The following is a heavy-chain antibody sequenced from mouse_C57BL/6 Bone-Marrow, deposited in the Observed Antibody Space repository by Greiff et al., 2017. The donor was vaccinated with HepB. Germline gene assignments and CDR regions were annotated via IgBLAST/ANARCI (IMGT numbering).Heavy chain of an antibody. V-gene: IGHV1-54*01. CDR2: INPGSGGT. CDR3: AGEGLRSYAMDY. CDR1: GYAFTNYL. Sequence: VQLQQSGAELVRPGTSVKVSCKASGYAFTNYLIEWVKQRPGQGLEWIGVINPGSGGTNYNEKFKGKATLTADKSSSTAYVQLSSLTSEDSAVYFCAGEGLRSYAMDYWGQGTSVTVSS. J-gene: IGHJ4*01. D-gene: IGHD1-1*01.